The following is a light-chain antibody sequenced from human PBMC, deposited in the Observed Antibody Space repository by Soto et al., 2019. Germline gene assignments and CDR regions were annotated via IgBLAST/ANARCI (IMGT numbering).Light chain of an antibody. Sequence: IQLTQSPSSLSASVGDRVTITCRASQDISSYLAWYQQKPGKAPNLLIFAASTLQSGVPSRFSGSGSGADFTLTISSLQPEDFATHYCQQFNSFPLTFGGGTKVEIK. J-gene: IGKJ4*01. CDR2: AAS. V-gene: IGKV1-9*01. CDR3: QQFNSFPLT. CDR1: QDISSY.